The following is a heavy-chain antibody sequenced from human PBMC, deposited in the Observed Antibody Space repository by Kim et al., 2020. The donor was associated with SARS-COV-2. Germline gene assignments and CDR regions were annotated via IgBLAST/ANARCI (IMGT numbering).Heavy chain of an antibody. J-gene: IGHJ6*02. CDR1: GGSISSSSYY. CDR3: ASENYGSGSAYYYYYYGMDV. D-gene: IGHD3-10*01. Sequence: SETLSLTCTVSGGSISSSSYYWGWIRQPPGKGLEWIGSIYYSGSTYYNPSLKSRVTISVDTSKNQFSLKLSSVTAADTAVYYCASENYGSGSAYYYYYYGMDVWGQGTTVTVSS. V-gene: IGHV4-39*01. CDR2: IYYSGST.